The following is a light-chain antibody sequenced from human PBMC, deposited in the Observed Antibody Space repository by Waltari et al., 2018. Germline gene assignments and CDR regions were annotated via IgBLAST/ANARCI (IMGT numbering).Light chain of an antibody. CDR3: QQYYSIPYT. Sequence: DIVMTQSPDSLAVSLGERATINCKSSQTLLYSSNSKNYLAWYQHKPGPPPKLLIYWASTRESGVPDRFSGSGSETDFTLTISSLQAEDVAVYYCQQYYSIPYTFGQGTKLEIK. V-gene: IGKV4-1*01. CDR2: WAS. J-gene: IGKJ2*01. CDR1: QTLLYSSNSKNY.